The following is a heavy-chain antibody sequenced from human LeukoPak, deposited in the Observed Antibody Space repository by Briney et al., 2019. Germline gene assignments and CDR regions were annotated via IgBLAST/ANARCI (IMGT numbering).Heavy chain of an antibody. CDR3: ARGGEYYYDSSGYYRGAFDI. Sequence: ASVKVSCKASGYTFTSYYMHWVRQAPGQGLEWMGIINPSGGSTSCAQKFQGRVTMTRDMSTSTVYMELSSLRSEDTAVYYCARGGEYYYDSSGYYRGAFDIWGQGTMVTVSS. J-gene: IGHJ3*02. CDR2: INPSGGST. CDR1: GYTFTSYY. V-gene: IGHV1-46*01. D-gene: IGHD3-22*01.